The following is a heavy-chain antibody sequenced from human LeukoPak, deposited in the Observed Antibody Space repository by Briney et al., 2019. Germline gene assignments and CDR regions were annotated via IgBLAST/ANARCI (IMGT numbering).Heavy chain of an antibody. J-gene: IGHJ4*02. CDR2: INHSGST. CDR3: ATSGGSGRLYDY. Sequence: SETLSLTCAVYGGSFSGYYWSWIRQPPGKGLEWIGEINHSGSTNYNPSLKSRVTISVDTSKNQFSLKLSSVTAADTAVYYCATSGGSGRLYDYWGQGTPVTVSS. V-gene: IGHV4-34*01. D-gene: IGHD2-15*01. CDR1: GGSFSGYY.